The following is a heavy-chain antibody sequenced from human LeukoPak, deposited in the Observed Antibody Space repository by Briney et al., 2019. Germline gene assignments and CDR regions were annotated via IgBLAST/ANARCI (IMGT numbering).Heavy chain of an antibody. D-gene: IGHD1-1*01. CDR3: AKSLLTTATGTGRAFDI. V-gene: IGHV3-33*06. CDR2: IWYDGSEK. Sequence: PGGSLRLSCVASGFTFSTYGMHWVRQAPGKGLEWVAVIWYDGSEKYYADSVKGRFTISRDNSKNTQYLQMNSLRADDTAVYYCAKSLLTTATGTGRAFDIWGQGTMVTVSS. J-gene: IGHJ3*02. CDR1: GFTFSTYG.